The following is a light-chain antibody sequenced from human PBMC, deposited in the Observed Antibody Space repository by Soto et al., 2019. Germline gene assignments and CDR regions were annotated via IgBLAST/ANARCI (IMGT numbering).Light chain of an antibody. CDR2: EAT. J-gene: IGKJ5*01. CDR1: QGLES. Sequence: INMTQSPSSVSASVGDGVTITSRAMQGLESLAWYQQKPGKAPRLLIYEATNLQSGVPPRFSGSGSGTDFTLTISSLQPEDFATYFCQQANSFPITFGQGTRLEIK. V-gene: IGKV1D-12*01. CDR3: QQANSFPIT.